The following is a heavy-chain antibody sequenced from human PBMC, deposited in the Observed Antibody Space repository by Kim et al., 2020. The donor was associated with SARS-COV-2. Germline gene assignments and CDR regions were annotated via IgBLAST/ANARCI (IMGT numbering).Heavy chain of an antibody. CDR3: ARDRFGSVVRGVDY. V-gene: IGHV3-30*04. CDR1: GFTFRTYA. CDR2: ISYDGRNE. D-gene: IGHD3-16*01. J-gene: IGHJ4*02. Sequence: GGSLRLSCADSGFTFRTYAMHWVRQAPGKGLEWVAVISYDGRNEYYADSVKGRFTISRVNSKNTLYLQMNSLRAEDTAMYHCARDRFGSVVRGVDYWGQGTLVTVSS.